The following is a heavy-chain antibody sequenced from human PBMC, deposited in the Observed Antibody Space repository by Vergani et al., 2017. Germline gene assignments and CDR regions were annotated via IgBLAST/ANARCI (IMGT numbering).Heavy chain of an antibody. CDR1: GFTFSSYS. CDR2: ISSSSSYI. D-gene: IGHD2-21*01. Sequence: EVQLVESGGGLVKPGGSLRLSCAASGFTFSSYSMNWVRQAPGKGLEWVSSISSSSSYIYYADSVKGRFTISRDNAKNSLYLQMNSLRAEDTAVYYCAKVHILGWFDPWGQGTLVTVSS. V-gene: IGHV3-21*04. J-gene: IGHJ5*02. CDR3: AKVHILGWFDP.